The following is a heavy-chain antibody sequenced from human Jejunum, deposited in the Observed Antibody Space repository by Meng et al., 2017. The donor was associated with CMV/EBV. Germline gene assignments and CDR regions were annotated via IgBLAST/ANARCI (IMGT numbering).Heavy chain of an antibody. D-gene: IGHD3-10*01. J-gene: IGHJ5*02. CDR1: ENTFGGCS. Sequence: KAYENTFGGCSMTWVRQAPGQGVEWMGWINTNTWTPAYAQGFEGRFVLSLDTSLSTAYLQISGLKPEDTAIYYCATLRKFGELFSDHWGQGTLVTVSS. CDR2: INTNTWTP. V-gene: IGHV7-4-1*02. CDR3: ATLRKFGELFSDH.